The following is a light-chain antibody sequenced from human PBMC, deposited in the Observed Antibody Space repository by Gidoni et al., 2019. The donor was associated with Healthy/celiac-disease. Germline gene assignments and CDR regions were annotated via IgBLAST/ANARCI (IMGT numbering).Light chain of an antibody. Sequence: QSVLTQPPSVSGAPGQRVTISCTGSISNIGAGYDVHWYQQLPGTAPKLLSYGNSNRPSGVPDRFAGSKSGTSASLAITGLQAEDEADYYCQSYDSSLSVHVVFGGGTKLTVL. J-gene: IGLJ2*01. CDR2: GNS. CDR1: ISNIGAGYD. V-gene: IGLV1-40*01. CDR3: QSYDSSLSVHVV.